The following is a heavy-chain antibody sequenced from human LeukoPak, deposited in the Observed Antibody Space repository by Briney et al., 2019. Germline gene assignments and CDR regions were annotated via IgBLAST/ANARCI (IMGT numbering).Heavy chain of an antibody. CDR3: ARWGNLITIFGVVRAFDI. Sequence: PSETLSLTCTVSGGSISSSSYYWGWIRQPPGKGLEWIGSIYYSGSTYYNPSLKSRVTISVDTSKNQFSLKLSSVTAADTAVYYCARWGNLITIFGVVRAFDIWGQGTMVTVSS. J-gene: IGHJ3*02. CDR2: IYYSGST. D-gene: IGHD3-3*01. CDR1: GGSISSSSYY. V-gene: IGHV4-39*01.